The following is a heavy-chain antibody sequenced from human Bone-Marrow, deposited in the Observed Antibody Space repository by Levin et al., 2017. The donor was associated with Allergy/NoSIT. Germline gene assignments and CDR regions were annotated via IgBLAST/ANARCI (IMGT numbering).Heavy chain of an antibody. CDR1: GGTFNSYG. Sequence: KISCKASGGTFNSYGITWVRQAPGQGLEWMGGIIPIFGTPHYAQKFQGRVTITADESTSTAYMEVSSLRFEDTAVYFCAREGSYGDRYIYYGVDVWGQGTTVIVSS. CDR2: IIPIFGTP. D-gene: IGHD4-17*01. CDR3: AREGSYGDRYIYYGVDV. J-gene: IGHJ6*02. V-gene: IGHV1-69*01.